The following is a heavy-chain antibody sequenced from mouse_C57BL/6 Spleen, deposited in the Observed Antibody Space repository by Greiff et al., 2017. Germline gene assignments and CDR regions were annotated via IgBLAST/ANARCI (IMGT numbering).Heavy chain of an antibody. CDR3: TTAGWLLRGAMDY. J-gene: IGHJ4*01. CDR1: GFNIKDDY. V-gene: IGHV14-4*01. D-gene: IGHD2-3*01. CDR2: IDPENGDT. Sequence: VQLQQSGAELVRPGASVKLSCTASGFNIKDDYMHWVKQTPEQGLVWIGWIDPENGDTEYASKFQGKATITADTSSNTAYLQLSSLTSEDTAVYYGTTAGWLLRGAMDYWGQGTSVTVSS.